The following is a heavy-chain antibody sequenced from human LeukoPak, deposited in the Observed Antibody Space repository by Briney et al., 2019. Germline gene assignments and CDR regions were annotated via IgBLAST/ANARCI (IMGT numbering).Heavy chain of an antibody. CDR3: ARGPRSGSYSYYYYMDV. J-gene: IGHJ6*03. Sequence: ASVKVSCKASGYTFTGYYMHWVRQAPGQGLEWMGWINPNSGGTNYAQKFQGRVTMTRDTSISTAYMELSRLRSDDPAVCYCARGPRSGSYSYYYYMDVWGKGTTVTVSS. CDR2: INPNSGGT. V-gene: IGHV1-2*02. CDR1: GYTFTGYY. D-gene: IGHD1-26*01.